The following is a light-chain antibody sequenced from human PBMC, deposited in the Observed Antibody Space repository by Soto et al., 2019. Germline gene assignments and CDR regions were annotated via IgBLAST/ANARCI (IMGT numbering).Light chain of an antibody. CDR1: QSVSSTY. J-gene: IGKJ3*01. CDR3: QQYGSSPAVT. CDR2: GAS. V-gene: IGKV3-20*01. Sequence: EIVLTQSPGTLSLSPGERATLSCRTSQSVSSTYLAWYQQKPGQAPRLLIYGASNRATGIPDRFSGSGSGTDFTLTISRLDPEDFAVYYCQQYGSSPAVTFGPGTKVDIK.